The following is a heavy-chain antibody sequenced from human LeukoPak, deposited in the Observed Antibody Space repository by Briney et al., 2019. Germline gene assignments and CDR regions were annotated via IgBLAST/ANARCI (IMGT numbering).Heavy chain of an antibody. D-gene: IGHD3-10*01. V-gene: IGHV1-8*03. J-gene: IGHJ4*02. CDR2: MNPNSGNT. CDR3: ARFRAGVGEPYGDF. Sequence: ASVKVSCKASGYTFTSYDINWVRQATGQGLEWMGWMNPNSGNTGYAQKFQGRVTITRNTSISTAYMELSSLRSEDTAVYYCARFRAGVGEPYGDFWGQGSLVTVSS. CDR1: GYTFTSYD.